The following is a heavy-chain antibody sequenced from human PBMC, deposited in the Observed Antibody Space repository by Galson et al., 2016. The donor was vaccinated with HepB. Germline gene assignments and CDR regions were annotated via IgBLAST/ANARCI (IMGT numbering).Heavy chain of an antibody. D-gene: IGHD3-16*01. Sequence: SETLSLTCSVSGGSVSSDQYHWSWIRQPPGKGLQWLGHTYSGRSNTYNPSLKSRVTISIDTSKNQFSLTLSPVTAADTAVYYCTTYLVGHGGTGYWGKGTLLTVSS. V-gene: IGHV4-61*01. J-gene: IGHJ4*02. CDR3: TTYLVGHGGTGY. CDR1: GGSVSSDQYH. CDR2: TYSGRSN.